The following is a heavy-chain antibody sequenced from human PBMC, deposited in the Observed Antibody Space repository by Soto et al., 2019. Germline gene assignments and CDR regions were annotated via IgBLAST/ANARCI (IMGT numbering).Heavy chain of an antibody. J-gene: IGHJ5*02. CDR2: ISGSGTIT. CDR3: AEWARYCSGADCRA. V-gene: IGHV3-23*01. CDR1: GFPFSSRA. D-gene: IGHD2-15*01. Sequence: VQLLESGGGLVQPGGSLRLSCAASGFPFSSRAMSWVRQAPGKGLEWVSAISGSGTITYYADSVKGRFTISRDTSKNTPYLQMNSLRADDTAVYYCAEWARYCSGADCRAWGQGTLVTVSS.